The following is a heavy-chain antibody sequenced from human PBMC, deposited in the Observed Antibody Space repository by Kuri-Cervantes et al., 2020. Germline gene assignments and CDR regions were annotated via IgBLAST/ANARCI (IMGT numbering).Heavy chain of an antibody. CDR3: ARGPRRVWTGVWFDP. CDR2: MNPNSGNT. J-gene: IGHJ5*02. V-gene: IGHV1-8*01. D-gene: IGHD3-10*01. Sequence: ASVKVSCKASVYTFTSYDINWVRQATGQGLEWRGWMNPNSGNTGYAQKFQGRVTMTRNTSISTAHMELSSLRSEETAVYYCARGPRRVWTGVWFDPWGQGTLVTVSS. CDR1: VYTFTSYD.